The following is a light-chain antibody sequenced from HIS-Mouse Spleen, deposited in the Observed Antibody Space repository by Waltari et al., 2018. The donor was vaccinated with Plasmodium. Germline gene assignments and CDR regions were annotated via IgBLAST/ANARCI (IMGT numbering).Light chain of an antibody. CDR3: QQYDNLPPLFT. V-gene: IGKV1-33*01. Sequence: DIQMTQSPSSLPASVGDRVTITCQANHDISNYLNWYQQKPGKAPKLLIYDASNLETGVPSRFSGSGSGTDFTFTISSLQPEDIATYYCQQYDNLPPLFTFGPGTKVDIK. CDR1: HDISNY. CDR2: DAS. J-gene: IGKJ3*01.